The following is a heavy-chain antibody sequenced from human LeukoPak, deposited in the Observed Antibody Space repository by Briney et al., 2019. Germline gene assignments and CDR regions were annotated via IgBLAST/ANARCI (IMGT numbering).Heavy chain of an antibody. CDR1: GDSVSSNSAA. J-gene: IGHJ4*02. CDR2: TYYRSKWYN. Sequence: SQTLSLTCAISGDSVSSNSAAWNWLRQSPSRGLEWLGRTYYRSKWYNDYAVSVKSRITINPDTSKNQFSLQLNSVTPEDTAVYYCARATYYDILTGYYSFDYWGQGTLVTVSS. D-gene: IGHD3-9*01. V-gene: IGHV6-1*01. CDR3: ARATYYDILTGYYSFDY.